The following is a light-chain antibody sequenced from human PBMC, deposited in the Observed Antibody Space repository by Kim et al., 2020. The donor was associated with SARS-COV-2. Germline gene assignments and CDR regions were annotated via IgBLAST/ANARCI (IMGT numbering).Light chain of an antibody. CDR3: LLYYSGASL. J-gene: IGLJ2*01. Sequence: PEGTVTLTCGSITGAVTSGHYPYWFQQKPGQAPKTLIYNTNNKHSWTPARFSGSLLGGKAALTLSGAQPEDEADYYCLLYYSGASLFGGGTQLTVL. CDR1: TGAVTSGHY. V-gene: IGLV7-46*01. CDR2: NTN.